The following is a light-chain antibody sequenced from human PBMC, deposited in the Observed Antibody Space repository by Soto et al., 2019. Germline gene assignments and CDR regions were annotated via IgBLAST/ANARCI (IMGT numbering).Light chain of an antibody. Sequence: EFVLTQSPCTLSLSPGERATLSCRASQTVRNNYLAWYQQKPGQAPRLLIYDASSRATGIPDRFSGGGSGTDFTLTISRLEPEDFAVYYCQQYGSSPTFGQGTRLEIK. V-gene: IGKV3-20*01. CDR2: DAS. CDR3: QQYGSSPT. CDR1: QTVRNNY. J-gene: IGKJ5*01.